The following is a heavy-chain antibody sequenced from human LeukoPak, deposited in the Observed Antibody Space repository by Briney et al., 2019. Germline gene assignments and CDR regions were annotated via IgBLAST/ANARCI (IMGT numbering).Heavy chain of an antibody. CDR2: IIPIFGTR. V-gene: IGHV1-69*13. D-gene: IGHD1-20*01. CDR1: GYTFTSYG. CDR3: ARHHRAYNWNGPPLHFFDH. J-gene: IGHJ4*02. Sequence: SVKVSCKASGYTFTSYGISWVRQAPGQGLEWMGGIIPIFGTRNYAQKFQGRVTVTADESTSTAYMELSSLRSDDTAVYYCARHHRAYNWNGPPLHFFDHWGQGTLVTVSS.